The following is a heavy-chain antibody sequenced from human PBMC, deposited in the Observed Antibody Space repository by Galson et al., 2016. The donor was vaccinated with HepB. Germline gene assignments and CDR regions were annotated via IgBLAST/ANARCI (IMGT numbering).Heavy chain of an antibody. V-gene: IGHV4-28*01. CDR2: IYYSGST. Sequence: SETLSLTCAVSGYSISSSNWWGWIRQHPGKGLEWIGYIYYSGSTYYSPSPKSRVTLSVDTSKNQFSLRLRSVTAVDTAVNYCARMASGVSRSLFYFDSWGQGTQVTVSS. J-gene: IGHJ4*02. D-gene: IGHD3-10*01. CDR3: ARMASGVSRSLFYFDS. CDR1: GYSISSSNW.